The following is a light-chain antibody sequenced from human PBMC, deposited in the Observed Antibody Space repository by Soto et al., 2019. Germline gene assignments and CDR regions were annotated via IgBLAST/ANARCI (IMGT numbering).Light chain of an antibody. V-gene: IGKV3-11*01. CDR2: DVS. Sequence: IVLTQSPATLSLSPGKRSTLPCRASQIISNYLFWYQKKPGQAPRLIIYDVSNRAAGIPARFSGSGSGTDFTLTISSLQSEDLALYYCQQYINWTFGQGTKVDI. J-gene: IGKJ1*01. CDR3: QQYINWT. CDR1: QIISNY.